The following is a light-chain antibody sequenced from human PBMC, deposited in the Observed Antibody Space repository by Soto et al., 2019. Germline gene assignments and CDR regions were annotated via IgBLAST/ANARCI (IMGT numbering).Light chain of an antibody. CDR1: SSDVGGYNY. CDR2: EVS. V-gene: IGLV2-14*01. J-gene: IGLJ3*02. Sequence: QSVLTQHASVSGSPGQSITISCTGTSSDVGGYNYVSWYQQHPGKAPKLMIYEVSNRPSGVSNRFSGSKSGNTASLTISGLQAEDEADYYCSSYTSSSTWVFGGGTKLTV. CDR3: SSYTSSSTWV.